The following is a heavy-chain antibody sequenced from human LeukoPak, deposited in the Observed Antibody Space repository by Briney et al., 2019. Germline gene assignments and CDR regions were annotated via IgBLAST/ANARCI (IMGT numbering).Heavy chain of an antibody. CDR1: GFTFSSYG. J-gene: IGHJ4*02. Sequence: GGSLRLSCAASGFTFSSYGMHWVRQAPGKGLEWLSHISISGTTIHYADSVKGRFTISRDNAKNSVYLQMNSLRAEDTAVYYCARTYSPFDYWGQGTLVTVSS. CDR3: ARTYSPFDY. CDR2: ISISGTTI. D-gene: IGHD2-15*01. V-gene: IGHV3-48*04.